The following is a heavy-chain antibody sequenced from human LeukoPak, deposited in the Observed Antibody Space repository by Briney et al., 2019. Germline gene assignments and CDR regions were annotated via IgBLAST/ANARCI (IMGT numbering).Heavy chain of an antibody. Sequence: GGSLRLSCAASGFTVSSTYMSWVRQSPGKGLEWVSVVYKDGKMFYIDSVKGRFAISRDTSKNTVYLQMNSLRAEDSAVYYCAADRERDPSCYYLVGGQGTLITVSS. CDR2: VYKDGKM. J-gene: IGHJ1*01. V-gene: IGHV3-53*01. D-gene: IGHD3-22*01. CDR3: AADRERDPSCYYLV. CDR1: GFTVSSTY.